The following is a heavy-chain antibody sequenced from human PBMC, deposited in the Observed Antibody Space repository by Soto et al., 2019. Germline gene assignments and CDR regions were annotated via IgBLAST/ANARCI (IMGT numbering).Heavy chain of an antibody. J-gene: IGHJ6*02. CDR2: ISYDGSNK. Sequence: QVQLVESGGGVVQPGRSLRLSCAASGFTFSTYGMHWVRQAPGKGLEWVAVISYDGSNKYYADSVKGRFTISRDNSKKPLYLQMNSRRPEDTAVYYWAKDLLRPGRAYGMDVWGQGTTVTVSS. CDR3: AKDLLRPGRAYGMDV. D-gene: IGHD6-25*01. V-gene: IGHV3-30*18. CDR1: GFTFSTYG.